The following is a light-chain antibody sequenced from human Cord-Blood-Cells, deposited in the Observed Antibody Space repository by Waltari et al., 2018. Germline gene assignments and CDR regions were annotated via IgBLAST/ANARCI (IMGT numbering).Light chain of an antibody. CDR2: EGS. CDR3: CSYAGSSTWV. CDR1: SSDVGRYKL. J-gene: IGLJ3*02. Sequence: QSALTQPASVSGSPGQSITTSCTGTSSDVGRYKLVSWYPQHPGKVPKLMYYEGSKPPSGVSNLFSGSKSGNTASLTISGLQAEDEADYDCCSYAGSSTWVFGGGTKLTVL. V-gene: IGLV2-23*01.